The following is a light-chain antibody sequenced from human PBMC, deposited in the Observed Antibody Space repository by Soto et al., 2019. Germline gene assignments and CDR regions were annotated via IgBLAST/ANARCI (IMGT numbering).Light chain of an antibody. V-gene: IGKV3-20*01. J-gene: IGKJ1*01. Sequence: EMVLTQSPGTLSLSPGDRATLSCMASQSVSNDYVAWVQQKPGQTPRLLIYSVSSRATGIPDRFSGSGSGTDFTLTISRLEPEDVAVYYCQQYGSSPWAFGQGTKVDNK. CDR1: QSVSNDY. CDR3: QQYGSSPWA. CDR2: SVS.